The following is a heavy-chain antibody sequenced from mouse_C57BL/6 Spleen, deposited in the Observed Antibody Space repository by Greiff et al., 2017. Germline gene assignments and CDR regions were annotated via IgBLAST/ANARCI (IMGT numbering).Heavy chain of an antibody. Sequence: VQLQQSGTELVKPGASVKLSCKASGYTFTSYWMHWVKQRPGQGLEWIGNINPSNGGTNYNEKFKSKATLTVDKSSSTAYMQLSSLTSEDSAVYYCARGEIYYGYGFAYWGQGTLVTVSA. CDR2: INPSNGGT. V-gene: IGHV1-53*01. CDR1: GYTFTSYW. D-gene: IGHD2-2*01. CDR3: ARGEIYYGYGFAY. J-gene: IGHJ3*01.